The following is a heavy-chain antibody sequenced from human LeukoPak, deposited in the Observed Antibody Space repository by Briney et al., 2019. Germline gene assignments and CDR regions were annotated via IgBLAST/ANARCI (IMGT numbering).Heavy chain of an antibody. CDR2: ISGSGGST. D-gene: IGHD1-26*01. CDR3: AKAITEVVGATGGVY. J-gene: IGHJ4*02. CDR1: GFTFSSYA. V-gene: IGHV3-23*01. Sequence: AGGSLRLSCAASGFTFSSYAMSWVRQAPGKGLEWVSAISGSGGSTYYADSVKGRFTISRDNSKNTLYLQMNSLRAEDTAVYYCAKAITEVVGATGGVYWGQGTLVTVSS.